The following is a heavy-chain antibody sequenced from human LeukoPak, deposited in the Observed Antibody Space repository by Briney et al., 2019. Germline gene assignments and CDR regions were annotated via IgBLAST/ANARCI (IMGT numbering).Heavy chain of an antibody. CDR1: GFTFDDYA. CDR2: ISWDGGST. V-gene: IGHV3-43D*03. D-gene: IGHD3-22*01. CDR3: AKTAFDLGYDSRSYSDYYYMDV. J-gene: IGHJ6*03. Sequence: GGSLRLSCAASGFTFDDYAMHWVRQAPGKGLEWVSLISWDGGSTYYADSVKGRFTISRDNSKNSLYLQMNSLRAEDTALYYCAKTAFDLGYDSRSYSDYYYMDVWGKGTTVTVSS.